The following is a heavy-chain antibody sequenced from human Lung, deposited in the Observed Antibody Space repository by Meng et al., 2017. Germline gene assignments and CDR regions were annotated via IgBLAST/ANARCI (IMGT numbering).Heavy chain of an antibody. J-gene: IGHJ4*02. CDR1: GFTFSSYA. D-gene: IGHD6-6*01. CDR3: VRRIEYSSSSGY. Sequence: EVQLLESGGGLVQSGGAPRLACVASGFTFSSYAMSWVGQAPGKGLEWVSSISGSGGSTYYADSVRGRFTISRDNSKNTVYLQMNSLRAEDTAIYYCVRRIEYSSSSGYWGQGTLVTVSS. CDR2: ISGSGGST. V-gene: IGHV3-23*01.